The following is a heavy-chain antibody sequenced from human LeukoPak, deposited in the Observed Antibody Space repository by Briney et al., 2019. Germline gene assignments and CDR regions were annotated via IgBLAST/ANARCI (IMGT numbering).Heavy chain of an antibody. D-gene: IGHD6-19*01. V-gene: IGHV4-59*01. Sequence: SETLSLTCTVSGGSISSYYWSWIRQPPGKGLEWIGYIYYSGCTNYNPSLKSRVTISVDTSKNQFSLKLSSVTAADTAVYYCARVSGWTGYYFDYWGQGTLVTVSS. CDR1: GGSISSYY. CDR3: ARVSGWTGYYFDY. J-gene: IGHJ4*02. CDR2: IYYSGCT.